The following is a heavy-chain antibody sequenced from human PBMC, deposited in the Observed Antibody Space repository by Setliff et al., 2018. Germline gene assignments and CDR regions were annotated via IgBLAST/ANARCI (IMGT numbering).Heavy chain of an antibody. CDR3: ALDRGKKPLQLWHDAHYYGMDV. V-gene: IGHV1-69*13. CDR2: IIPIFGTA. J-gene: IGHJ6*02. D-gene: IGHD5-18*01. Sequence: SVKVSCKASGGTFSSYAISWVRQAPGQGLEWMGGIIPIFGTANYAQKFQGRVTITADESTSTAYMELSSLRSEDTAVYHCALDRGKKPLQLWHDAHYYGMDVWGQGTTVTVSS. CDR1: GGTFSSYA.